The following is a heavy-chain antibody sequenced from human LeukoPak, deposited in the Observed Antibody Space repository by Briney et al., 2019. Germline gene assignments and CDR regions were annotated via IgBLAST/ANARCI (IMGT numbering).Heavy chain of an antibody. Sequence: SETLSLTCTVSGGSVSSYYWSWIRQPPGKGLEWIGYIYYSGSTNYNPSLKSRVTISVDTSKNQFSLKLSSVTAADTAVYYCARGLHWSGYFTFDYWGQGTLVTVSS. V-gene: IGHV4-59*02. CDR2: IYYSGST. CDR1: GGSVSSYY. CDR3: ARGLHWSGYFTFDY. D-gene: IGHD3-3*01. J-gene: IGHJ4*02.